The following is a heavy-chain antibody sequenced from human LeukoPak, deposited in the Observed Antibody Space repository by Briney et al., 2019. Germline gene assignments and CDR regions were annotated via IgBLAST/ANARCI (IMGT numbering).Heavy chain of an antibody. CDR3: AQGFSSGWYPY. V-gene: IGHV3-23*01. D-gene: IGHD6-19*01. Sequence: GGSLRLSCAVSGFSVSSFGMSWVRQAPGKGLEWISAISLYGETTWYADSVKGRFIISRDNSKNTLYLQLTSLRAEDTAVYYCAQGFSSGWYPYWGQGSLVSVSS. CDR1: GFSVSSFG. J-gene: IGHJ4*02. CDR2: ISLYGETT.